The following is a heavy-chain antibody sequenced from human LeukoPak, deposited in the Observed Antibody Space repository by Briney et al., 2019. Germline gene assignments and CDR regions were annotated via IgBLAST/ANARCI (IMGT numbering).Heavy chain of an antibody. CDR2: IYSGGST. CDR3: ARERCSGGSCYSDAFDI. Sequence: GGSLRLSCAASGFTVSSNYMSWVRQAPGKGLEWVSVIYSGGSTYYADSVKGRFTISRDNSKNTLYLQMNSLRAKDTAVYYCARERCSGGSCYSDAFDIWGQGTMVTVSS. V-gene: IGHV3-53*01. D-gene: IGHD2-15*01. J-gene: IGHJ3*02. CDR1: GFTVSSNY.